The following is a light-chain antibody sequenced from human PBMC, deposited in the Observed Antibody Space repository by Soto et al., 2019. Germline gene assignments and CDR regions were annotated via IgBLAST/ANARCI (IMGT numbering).Light chain of an antibody. J-gene: IGKJ1*01. V-gene: IGKV3-20*01. Sequence: IALTHSQATLSSFPCDIVTHSCRAIQAVNTRLASYQHKPGQAPRLLIYLASNRAAGVPARFSGSGSGTDFTLTISRLEPEDFAVYYCQQYGGSPKFGQGTKVDIK. CDR3: QQYGGSPK. CDR1: QAVNTR. CDR2: LAS.